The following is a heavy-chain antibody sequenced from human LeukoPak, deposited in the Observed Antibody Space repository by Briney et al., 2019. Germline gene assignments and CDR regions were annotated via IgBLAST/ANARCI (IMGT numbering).Heavy chain of an antibody. V-gene: IGHV3-23*01. D-gene: IGHD3-9*01. CDR1: GFTVSSSY. CDR2: IRGSGGST. CDR3: ARGMGGRLRYFEGYYYYMDV. J-gene: IGHJ6*03. Sequence: GGSLRLSCAASGFTVSSSYMIWVRQAPGKGLEWVSAIRGSGGSTYYADSVKGRFTISRDNSKNTLYLQMNSLRAEDTAVYYCARGMGGRLRYFEGYYYYMDVWGQGTLVTVSS.